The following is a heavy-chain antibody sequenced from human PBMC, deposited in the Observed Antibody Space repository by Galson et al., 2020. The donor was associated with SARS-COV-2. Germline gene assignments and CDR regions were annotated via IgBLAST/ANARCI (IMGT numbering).Heavy chain of an antibody. CDR1: GFSLSTSGMC. Sequence: SGPTLVKPTQTLTLTCSFSGFSLSTSGMCVSWIRQHPGKDLEWLARIDWDGDKHYNTSLKTRLTISKDTSKNQVVLTMTNMDPVDTATYYCARTWITGAPSRTFDYWGQGTLVTVSS. CDR3: ARTWITGAPSRTFDY. V-gene: IGHV2-70*11. D-gene: IGHD1-1*01. J-gene: IGHJ4*02. CDR2: IDWDGDK.